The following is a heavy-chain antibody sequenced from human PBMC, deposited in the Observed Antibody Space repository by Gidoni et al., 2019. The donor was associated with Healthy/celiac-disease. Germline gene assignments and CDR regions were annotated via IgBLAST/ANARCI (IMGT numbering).Heavy chain of an antibody. D-gene: IGHD3-22*01. V-gene: IGHV2-26*01. Sequence: QVTLKESGPVLVKPTETLTLTCTVSGFSLSNARMGVSWIRQPPGKALEWLAHIFSNDEKSYSTSLKSRLTISKDTSKSQVVLTMTNMDPVDTATYYCARIQYYYDSSGYSYYFDYWGQGTLVTVSS. J-gene: IGHJ4*02. CDR3: ARIQYYYDSSGYSYYFDY. CDR1: GFSLSNARMG. CDR2: IFSNDEK.